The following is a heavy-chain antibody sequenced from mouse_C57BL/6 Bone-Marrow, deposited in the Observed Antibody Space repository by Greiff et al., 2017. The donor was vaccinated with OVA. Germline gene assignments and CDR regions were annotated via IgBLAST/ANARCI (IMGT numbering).Heavy chain of an antibody. CDR2: ISDGGSYT. D-gene: IGHD1-1*01. Sequence: EVQLVESGGGLVKPGGSLKLSCAASGFTFSSYAMSWVRQTPEKRLEWVATISDGGSYTYYPDNVKGRFTISRDNAKNNLYLQLSHLKSADTAMYYCARVPLYGSSSAWFAYWGQGTLVTVSA. CDR3: ARVPLYGSSSAWFAY. J-gene: IGHJ3*01. V-gene: IGHV5-4*01. CDR1: GFTFSSYA.